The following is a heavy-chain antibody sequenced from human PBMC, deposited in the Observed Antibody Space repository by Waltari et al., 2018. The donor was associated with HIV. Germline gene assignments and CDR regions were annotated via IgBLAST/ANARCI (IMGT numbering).Heavy chain of an antibody. CDR1: GFTFSNYG. CDR3: VKEHQYSHSWYSYYGMDV. J-gene: IGHJ6*02. V-gene: IGHV3-23*01. D-gene: IGHD6-13*01. CDR2: SRGRGGST. Sequence: EVQVLESGGALVQPGGSLRLSCAASGFTFSNYGMSWVRQAPGKGLEWVATSRGRGGSTYYADSVKGRFTVSRDNSKNTLYLQMNSLRAEDTAVHFCVKEHQYSHSWYSYYGMDVWGQGTTVTVSS.